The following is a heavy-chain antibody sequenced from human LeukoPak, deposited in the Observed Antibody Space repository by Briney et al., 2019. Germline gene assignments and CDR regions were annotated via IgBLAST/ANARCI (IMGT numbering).Heavy chain of an antibody. CDR2: INHSGST. Sequence: SETLSLTCAVYGGSFSGYYWSWIRQPPGKGLEWIGEINHSGSTNYNPSLKSRVTISVGTSKNQFSLKLSSVTAADTAVYYCARGPSSGGRGGFDYWGQGTLVTVSS. CDR3: ARGPSSGGRGGFDY. D-gene: IGHD3-10*01. CDR1: GGSFSGYY. V-gene: IGHV4-34*01. J-gene: IGHJ4*02.